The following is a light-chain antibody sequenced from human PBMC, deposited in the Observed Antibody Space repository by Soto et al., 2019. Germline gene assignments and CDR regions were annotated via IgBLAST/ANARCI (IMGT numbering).Light chain of an antibody. CDR1: SSDVGGYNY. CDR3: CSYAGSYNYV. Sequence: QSVLTQPLSVSGSPGQSVTISCTGTSSDVGGYNYVSWYQQHPGKAPKLMIYDVSKRPSGVPDRFSGSKSGNTASLTISGLQAEDEADYYCCSYAGSYNYVFGTGTKV. J-gene: IGLJ1*01. V-gene: IGLV2-11*01. CDR2: DVS.